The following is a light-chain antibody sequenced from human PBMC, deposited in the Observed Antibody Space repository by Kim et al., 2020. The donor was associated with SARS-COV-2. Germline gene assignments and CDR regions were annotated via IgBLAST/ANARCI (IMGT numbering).Light chain of an antibody. J-gene: IGKJ2*01. CDR1: QTINSDY. CDR2: GAS. V-gene: IGKV3-20*01. CDR3: QQYGGSTYT. Sequence: EIVLTQSPGTLSLSPGERASLSCRSSQTINSDYLSWFQQKPGQPPRLLIYGASSRATGIPDRFSGSGSGTDFTLSISRLEPEDFAIYYCQQYGGSTYTVGQGTKLEI.